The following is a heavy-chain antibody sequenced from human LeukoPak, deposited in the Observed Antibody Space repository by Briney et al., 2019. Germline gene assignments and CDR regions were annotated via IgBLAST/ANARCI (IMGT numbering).Heavy chain of an antibody. CDR3: ARAQIQYYYGSGSFLLPDY. CDR2: ISYDGSNK. CDR1: VFTFSSYD. J-gene: IGHJ4*02. V-gene: IGHV3-30*04. D-gene: IGHD3-10*01. Sequence: GRSLRLSCAACVFTFSSYDMHWVRQAPGKGLEWVAVISYDGSNKYYADSVKGRFTISRDNYKNTLYLQMNSLRAEDTAVYYCARAQIQYYYGSGSFLLPDYWGQGTLVTVSS.